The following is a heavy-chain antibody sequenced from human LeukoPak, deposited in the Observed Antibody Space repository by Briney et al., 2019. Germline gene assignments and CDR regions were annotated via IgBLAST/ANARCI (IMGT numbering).Heavy chain of an antibody. CDR2: ISYDGSNK. V-gene: IGHV3-30*03. J-gene: IGHJ3*02. CDR1: GFTFSNYG. D-gene: IGHD3-10*01. Sequence: PGGSLRLSCAASGFTFSNYGMHWVRQAPGKGLEWVAVISYDGSNKYYADSVKGRFTISRENAKNSFYLQMNSLRAGDTAVYFCTRRMRGLGSYSDAFDIWGQGTMVTVSS. CDR3: TRRMRGLGSYSDAFDI.